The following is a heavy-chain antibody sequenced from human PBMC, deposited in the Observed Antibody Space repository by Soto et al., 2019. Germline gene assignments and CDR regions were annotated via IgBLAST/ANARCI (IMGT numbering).Heavy chain of an antibody. J-gene: IGHJ6*02. Sequence: GGSLRLSCAASGFTFSSYAMHWVRQAPGKGLVWVSRINTDESRKNYVDSVKGRFTISRDNAKNTLYLQMNSLRAEDTAVYYCARVNSGWTGGMDVWGQGTTVTVSS. D-gene: IGHD6-19*01. CDR2: INTDESRK. CDR3: ARVNSGWTGGMDV. V-gene: IGHV3-74*01. CDR1: GFTFSSYA.